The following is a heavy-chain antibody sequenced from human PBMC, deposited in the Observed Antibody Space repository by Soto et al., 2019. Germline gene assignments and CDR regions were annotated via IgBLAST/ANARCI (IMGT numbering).Heavy chain of an antibody. CDR1: GFTFSSYW. J-gene: IGHJ4*02. CDR3: AREEGSGETNDY. CDR2: INSDGSST. D-gene: IGHD7-27*01. Sequence: EVQLVESGGGLVQPGGSLRLSCAASGFTFSSYWLHWVRQAPGKGLVWVSRINSDGSSTSYADSVKGRFTISRDNAKNTLYLQMNSLRAEDTAVYYCAREEGSGETNDYWGQGTLVTVSS. V-gene: IGHV3-74*01.